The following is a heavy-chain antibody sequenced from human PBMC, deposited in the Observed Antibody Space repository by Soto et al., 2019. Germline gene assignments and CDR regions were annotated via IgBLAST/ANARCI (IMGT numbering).Heavy chain of an antibody. CDR3: AREASGWYTYYYYYGMDV. CDR1: GFTFSSYS. Sequence: PGGSLRLSCVASGFTFSSYSMNWVRQAPGKGLEWVSYSSSSSSTIYYADSVKGRFTISRDNAKNSLYLQMNSLRDEDTAVYYCAREASGWYTYYYYYGMDVWGQGTTVTVSS. J-gene: IGHJ6*02. CDR2: SSSSSSTI. D-gene: IGHD6-19*01. V-gene: IGHV3-48*02.